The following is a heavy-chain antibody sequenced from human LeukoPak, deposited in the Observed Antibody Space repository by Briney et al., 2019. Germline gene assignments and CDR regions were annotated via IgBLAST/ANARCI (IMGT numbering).Heavy chain of an antibody. CDR1: GGSISSGGYS. Sequence: SQTLSLTCAVSGGSISSGGYSWSWIRQPPGKGLEWIGYIYYSGSTNYNPSLKSRVTISVDTSKNQFSLKLSSVTAADTAVYYCARGGVMVFDYWGQGTLVTVSS. D-gene: IGHD2-15*01. CDR3: ARGGVMVFDY. CDR2: IYYSGST. J-gene: IGHJ4*02. V-gene: IGHV4-30-4*07.